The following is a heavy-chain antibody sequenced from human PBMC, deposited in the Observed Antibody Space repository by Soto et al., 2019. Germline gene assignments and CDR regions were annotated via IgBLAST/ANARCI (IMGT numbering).Heavy chain of an antibody. CDR3: ASGYCSRGSCCVGDHPFDS. V-gene: IGHV4-30-2*01. CDR2: SYQSGST. D-gene: IGHD2-15*01. Sequence: IRQTQGQALEWIGYSYQSGSTYYNPSLKSRGTISVDRSKNQCSLKLSSVTAADTAVYYCASGYCSRGSCCVGDHPFDSWCQVTLVTVSS. J-gene: IGHJ4*02.